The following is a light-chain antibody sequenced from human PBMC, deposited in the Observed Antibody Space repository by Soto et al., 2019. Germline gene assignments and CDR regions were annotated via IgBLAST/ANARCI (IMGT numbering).Light chain of an antibody. CDR1: SSDVGGYNY. Sequence: QSALTQPASVSGSPGQSITISCTGTSSDVGGYNYVSWYQQHPGKAPKLMIYEVRNRPSGVSNRFSGSKSGTTASRTISGLQAEDEADYYCSSYTGSSTHVVFGGGTKLTVL. J-gene: IGLJ2*01. V-gene: IGLV2-14*01. CDR2: EVR. CDR3: SSYTGSSTHVV.